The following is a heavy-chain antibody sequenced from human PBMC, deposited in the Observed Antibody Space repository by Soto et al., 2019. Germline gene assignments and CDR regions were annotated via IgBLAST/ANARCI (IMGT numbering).Heavy chain of an antibody. V-gene: IGHV1-18*01. Sequence: GASVKVSCKASGYTFTSYGISWVRQAPGQGLEWMGWISAYNGNTNYAQKLQGRVTMTTDTSTSTAYMELRSLRSGDTAVFYFVRGSKTSTEKYNWLDPWGQGTLLKVFS. CDR1: GYTFTSYG. CDR2: ISAYNGNT. CDR3: VRGSKTSTEKYNWLDP. J-gene: IGHJ5*02. D-gene: IGHD3-10*01.